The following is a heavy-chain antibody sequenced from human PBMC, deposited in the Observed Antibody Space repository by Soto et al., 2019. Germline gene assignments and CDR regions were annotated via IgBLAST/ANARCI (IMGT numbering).Heavy chain of an antibody. D-gene: IGHD3-22*01. CDR1: GGSISSSSYY. Sequence: QLQLQESGPGLVKPSETLSLTCTVSGGSISSSSYYWGWIRQPPGKGLECIGSIYYSGSTYYNPSLKSRVTISVDTSKNQFALKLSSGTAADTAVYYCARLSSYYDSSGYPGYDAFDIWGQGTMVTVSS. CDR2: IYYSGST. CDR3: ARLSSYYDSSGYPGYDAFDI. V-gene: IGHV4-39*01. J-gene: IGHJ3*02.